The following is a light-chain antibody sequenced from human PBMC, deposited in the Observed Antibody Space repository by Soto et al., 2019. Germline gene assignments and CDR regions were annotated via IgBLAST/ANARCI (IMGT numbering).Light chain of an antibody. J-gene: IGKJ3*01. CDR2: DAS. V-gene: IGKV1-33*01. Sequence: DIQMTQSPSSLSASVGDRVTITCQASQDSSTYFNWYQQKPVKAPKLLIYDASNLETGVPSRFSGSGYVTEFTFTISSLQAEDIATYYWQQYDNLQFTVGPGTKVDIK. CDR3: QQYDNLQFT. CDR1: QDSSTY.